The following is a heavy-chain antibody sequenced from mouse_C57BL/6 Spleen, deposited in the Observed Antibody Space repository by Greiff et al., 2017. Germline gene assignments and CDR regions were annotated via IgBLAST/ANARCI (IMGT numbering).Heavy chain of an antibody. CDR3: ARSRYYDLDY. CDR1: GYTFTSYW. V-gene: IGHV1-50*01. CDR2: IDPSDSYT. D-gene: IGHD2-4*01. Sequence: QVQLQQPGAELVKPGASVKLSCKASGYTFTSYWMQWVKQRPGQGLEWIGEIDPSDSYTNYTQKFKGKATLTVDTSSSTAYMQLSSLTSEDSAVYYCARSRYYDLDYWGQGTTLTVSS. J-gene: IGHJ2*01.